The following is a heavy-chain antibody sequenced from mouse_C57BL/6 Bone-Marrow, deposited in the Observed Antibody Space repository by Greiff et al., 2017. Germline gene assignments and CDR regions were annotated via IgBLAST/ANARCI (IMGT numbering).Heavy chain of an antibody. J-gene: IGHJ2*01. CDR2: ISSGSSTI. V-gene: IGHV5-17*02. CDR1: GFTFSSFG. Sequence: EVQLVESGGGLVQPGGSRKLSCAASGFTFSSFGMHWVRQAPEKGLEWVAYISSGSSTIYYADTVKGRFTISRDNPKNTLCLQMTSLRSEDTAMYYCARRDYYYGSLDYWGQGTTLTVSS. D-gene: IGHD1-1*01. CDR3: ARRDYYYGSLDY.